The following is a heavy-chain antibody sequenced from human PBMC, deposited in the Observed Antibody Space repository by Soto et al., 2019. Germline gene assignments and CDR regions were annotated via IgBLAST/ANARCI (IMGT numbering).Heavy chain of an antibody. V-gene: IGHV3-23*01. CDR1: GFTFSSYA. Sequence: EVQLLESGGGLVQPGGSLRLSCAASGFTFSSYAMSWVRQAPGKGLEWVSAISGSGGSTYYADSVKGRFTISRDNSKNTLYLQTNSLRAEDTAVYYCAKGELWSYYFDYWGQGTLVTVSS. J-gene: IGHJ4*02. CDR3: AKGELWSYYFDY. D-gene: IGHD5-18*01. CDR2: ISGSGGST.